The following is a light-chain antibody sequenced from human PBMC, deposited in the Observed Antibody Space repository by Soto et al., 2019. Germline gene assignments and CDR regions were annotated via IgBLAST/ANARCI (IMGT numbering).Light chain of an antibody. V-gene: IGLV2-8*01. CDR3: KSYAGSNVI. Sequence: QSALTQPPSASGSPGQSVTISCTGTSSDVGGYNYVSWYQQHPGKAPKLMIYEVSKRPSGVSDRFSGSKSGNTASLTVSGLQAEDEADYYCKSYAGSNVIFGGGTKVTVL. CDR1: SSDVGGYNY. CDR2: EVS. J-gene: IGLJ2*01.